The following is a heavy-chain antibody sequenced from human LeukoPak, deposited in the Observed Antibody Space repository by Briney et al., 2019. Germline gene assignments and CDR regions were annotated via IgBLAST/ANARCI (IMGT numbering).Heavy chain of an antibody. CDR2: ISSSSSYI. Sequence: GGSLRLSCAASGFTFSSYSMNWVRQAPGKGLEWVSSISSSSSYIYYADSVKGRFTISRDNAMNSLYLQMNSLRAEDTAVYYCARDWGSSGYYDYWGQGTLVTVSS. D-gene: IGHD3-22*01. CDR3: ARDWGSSGYYDY. V-gene: IGHV3-21*01. CDR1: GFTFSSYS. J-gene: IGHJ4*02.